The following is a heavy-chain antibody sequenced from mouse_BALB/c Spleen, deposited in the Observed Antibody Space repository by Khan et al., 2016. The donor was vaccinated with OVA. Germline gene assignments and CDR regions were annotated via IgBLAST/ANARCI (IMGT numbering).Heavy chain of an antibody. Sequence: QVQLQQPGAELVNPGASVNLSCKASGYTLTSYWMHWVKQRPGQGLEWIGEINPSNGRTNYNDKFKSKATLTVDKSYSTAYMQLSIPTSDDSAVYYCARLLINFDYWGQGTTLTVSS. CDR3: ARLLINFDY. CDR1: GYTLTSYW. D-gene: IGHD2-1*01. J-gene: IGHJ2*01. V-gene: IGHV1S81*02. CDR2: INPSNGRT.